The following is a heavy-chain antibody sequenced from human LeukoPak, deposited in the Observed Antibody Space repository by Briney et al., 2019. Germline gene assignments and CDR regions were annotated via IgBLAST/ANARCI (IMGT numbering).Heavy chain of an antibody. CDR2: INPNGADT. Sequence: ASVKVSCKASGYTFTCYYMHWVRQAPGQRLEWMGWINPNGADTNYAQKFQGRVTMTRDTSISTAYMELSRLRSDDTALYYCARDFTGLLPPSYYFDYWGQGTLVTVSS. CDR3: ARDFTGLLPPSYYFDY. CDR1: GYTFTCYY. V-gene: IGHV1-2*02. J-gene: IGHJ4*02. D-gene: IGHD2-15*01.